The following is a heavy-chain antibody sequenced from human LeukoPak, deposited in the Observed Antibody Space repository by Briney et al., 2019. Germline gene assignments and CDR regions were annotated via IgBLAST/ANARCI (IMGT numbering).Heavy chain of an antibody. J-gene: IGHJ6*02. V-gene: IGHV3-30*03. D-gene: IGHD3-10*01. CDR2: ISYDGIHK. CDR1: GFTFSSYG. Sequence: GGSLRLSCAASGFTFSSYGMHWVRQAPGKGLEWVAVISYDGIHKYYADSVKGRFTISRDNSKNTLYLQMNSLRAEDTAVYYCARAASPLLWFGELLQDYYYYGMDVWGQGATVTVSS. CDR3: ARAASPLLWFGELLQDYYYYGMDV.